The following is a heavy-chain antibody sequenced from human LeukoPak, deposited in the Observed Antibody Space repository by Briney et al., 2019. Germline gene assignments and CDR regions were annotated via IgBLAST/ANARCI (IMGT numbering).Heavy chain of an antibody. CDR1: GGSISSYY. Sequence: SETLSLTCTVSGGSISSYYWSWIRQPPGKGLEWIGYIYYSGSTNYNPSLKSRVTMSVDTSKNQFSLKLTSVTAADTAVYYCARGRDGYSNWGQGTLVTVSS. J-gene: IGHJ4*02. CDR2: IYYSGST. V-gene: IGHV4-59*01. CDR3: ARGRDGYSN. D-gene: IGHD5-24*01.